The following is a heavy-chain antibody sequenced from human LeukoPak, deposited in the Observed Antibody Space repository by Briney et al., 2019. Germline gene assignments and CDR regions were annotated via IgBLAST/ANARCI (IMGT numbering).Heavy chain of an antibody. Sequence: SETLSLTCTVSGGSISSYYWSWIRQPPGRGLEWIGYIYYSGSTNYNPSLKSRVTISVDTSKNQFSLKLSSVTAADTAVYYCARTDYGGNLYYYYYMDVWGKGTTVTVSS. CDR1: GGSISSYY. CDR2: IYYSGST. CDR3: ARTDYGGNLYYYYYMDV. D-gene: IGHD4-23*01. V-gene: IGHV4-59*12. J-gene: IGHJ6*03.